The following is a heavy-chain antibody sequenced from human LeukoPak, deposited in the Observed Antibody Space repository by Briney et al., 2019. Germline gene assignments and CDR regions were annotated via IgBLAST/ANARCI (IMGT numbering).Heavy chain of an antibody. D-gene: IGHD1-26*01. CDR3: ARDLYSGSYYDDY. Sequence: PGGSLRLSCAASGFTFSSYWMSWVRQAPGKGLEWVANIKQDGSEKNYVGSVKGRFTIPRDNAKNSLYLQMDSLRAEDTAVYYCARDLYSGSYYDDYWGQGTLVTVSS. J-gene: IGHJ4*02. V-gene: IGHV3-7*01. CDR1: GFTFSSYW. CDR2: IKQDGSEK.